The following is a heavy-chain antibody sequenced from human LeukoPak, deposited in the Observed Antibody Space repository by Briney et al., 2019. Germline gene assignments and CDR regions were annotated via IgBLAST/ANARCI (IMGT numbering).Heavy chain of an antibody. Sequence: SVKVSCKASGGTFNSYAISWVRQAPGQRLEWMGRIIPIFGTANYVQKFQARVTITTDESTSTAYMELSSLRSEDTAVYYCARDVRYYDSSGYLPVMYYFDYWGQGTLVTVSS. CDR1: GGTFNSYA. CDR3: ARDVRYYDSSGYLPVMYYFDY. D-gene: IGHD3-22*01. CDR2: IIPIFGTA. V-gene: IGHV1-69*05. J-gene: IGHJ4*02.